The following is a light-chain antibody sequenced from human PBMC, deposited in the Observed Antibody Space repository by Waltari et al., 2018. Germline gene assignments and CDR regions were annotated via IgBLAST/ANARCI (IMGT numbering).Light chain of an antibody. CDR3: QQYYGTFPT. CDR2: WAS. CDR1: LSVFYRSNNKNF. J-gene: IGKJ1*01. Sequence: DIVMTQSPDSLPVSLGDTVTISCKSSLSVFYRSNNKNFLAWYQLKPGQPLKLLIYWASTRESGVPDRFSGSGSGTNFTLTISSLQAEDVPIYYCQQYYGTFPTFGQGTKLEI. V-gene: IGKV4-1*01.